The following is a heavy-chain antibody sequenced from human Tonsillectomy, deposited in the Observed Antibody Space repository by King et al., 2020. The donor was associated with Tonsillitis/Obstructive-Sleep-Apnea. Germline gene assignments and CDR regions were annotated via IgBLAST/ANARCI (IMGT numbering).Heavy chain of an antibody. Sequence: VQLQESGPGLVKPSETLSLTCTVSGGSISSYYWSWIRQPPGKGLEWIGYIYYSGSTNYNPSLKSRVTISVDTSKNQFSLKLSSVTAADTAVYYCARQIAAAGIYYYYYMDVWGEGTTVTVSS. D-gene: IGHD6-13*01. CDR1: GGSISSYY. CDR2: IYYSGST. CDR3: ARQIAAAGIYYYYYMDV. J-gene: IGHJ6*03. V-gene: IGHV4-59*01.